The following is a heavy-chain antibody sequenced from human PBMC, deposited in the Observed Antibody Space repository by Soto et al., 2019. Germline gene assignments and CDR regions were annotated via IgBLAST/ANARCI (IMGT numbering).Heavy chain of an antibody. CDR2: ISYDGGET. J-gene: IGHJ4*02. V-gene: IGHV3-30*03. CDR3: AITSVADASFDY. D-gene: IGHD5-12*01. CDR1: GFIFSNYG. Sequence: PGGSLRLSCAGSGFIFSNYGMHWVRQAPGKGLEWVAFISYDGGETFYADSVKGRFTISRDNSKSTVFLHMNSLKKEDTAVYYCAITSVADASFDYWGQGTLVTVSS.